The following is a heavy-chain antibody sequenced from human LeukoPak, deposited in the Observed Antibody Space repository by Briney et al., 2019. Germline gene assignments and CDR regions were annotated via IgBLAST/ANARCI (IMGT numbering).Heavy chain of an antibody. Sequence: SQTLSLTCAISGDSVSSNNAAWNWIRQSPSRVLEWLGRTYYRSKWYNDYAVSVKSRITINPDTSKNQFSLKLSSVTAADTAVYYCARHVLRWGTFDYWGQGTLVTVSS. CDR1: GDSVSSNNAA. CDR2: TYYRSKWYN. J-gene: IGHJ4*02. V-gene: IGHV6-1*01. CDR3: ARHVLRWGTFDY. D-gene: IGHD4-23*01.